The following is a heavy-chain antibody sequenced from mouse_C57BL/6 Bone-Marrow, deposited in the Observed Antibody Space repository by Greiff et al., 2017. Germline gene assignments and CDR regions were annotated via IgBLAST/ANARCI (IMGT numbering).Heavy chain of an antibody. CDR1: GFTFSDYY. D-gene: IGHD2-1*01. CDR3: ARIIYYGNSYAMDY. J-gene: IGHJ4*01. V-gene: IGHV5-12*01. CDR2: ISNGGGST. Sequence: ELMLVESGGGLVQPGGSLKLSCAASGFTFSDYYMYWVRQTPEKRLEWVAYISNGGGSTYYPDTVKGRFTISRDNAKNTLYLQMSRLKSEDTAMYYCARIIYYGNSYAMDYWGQGTSVTVSS.